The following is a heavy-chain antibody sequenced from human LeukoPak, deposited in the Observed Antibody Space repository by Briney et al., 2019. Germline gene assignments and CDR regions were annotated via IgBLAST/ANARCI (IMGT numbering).Heavy chain of an antibody. V-gene: IGHV3-23*01. D-gene: IGHD5-18*01. Sequence: PGGSLRLSCAASGFTFSGYVMTWVRQPPGKGLQWVADISGSGGSTYYADSVKGRFSISRDNSKNTLYLQMNSLRAEDTAVYYCAKVNGYTYGYVDYWGQGTLVTVSS. CDR2: ISGSGGST. J-gene: IGHJ4*02. CDR1: GFTFSGYV. CDR3: AKVNGYTYGYVDY.